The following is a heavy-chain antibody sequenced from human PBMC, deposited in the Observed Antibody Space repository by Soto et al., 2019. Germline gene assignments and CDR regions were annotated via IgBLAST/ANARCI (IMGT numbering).Heavy chain of an antibody. J-gene: IGHJ4*02. V-gene: IGHV3-23*01. D-gene: IGHD3-16*01. CDR2: VSATAGTT. Sequence: SLRLACAASGFTCSKCAVGGFRQAPGKGLEWVSLVSATAGTTYYTDSVKGRFTISRDNSRNTVYLQMNSLRADDTAVYYCAKDRLAGGFDYWGQGTLVTVSS. CDR3: AKDRLAGGFDY. CDR1: GFTCSKCA.